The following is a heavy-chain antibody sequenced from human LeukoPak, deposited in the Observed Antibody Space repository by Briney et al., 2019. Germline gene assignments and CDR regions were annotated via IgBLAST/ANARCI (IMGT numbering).Heavy chain of an antibody. V-gene: IGHV3-53*01. D-gene: IGHD1-26*01. J-gene: IGHJ3*02. CDR2: ISTGGTT. CDR3: ARGGDIVGDIRSASDI. Sequence: PGGSLRLSCAASGFTVNSNYMSWVRQAPGKGLEWVSVISTGGTTYYADSVKGRFTISRDNSKSTLYLQMNSLRAEDTALYYCARGGDIVGDIRSASDIWGPGTLVTVSS. CDR1: GFTVNSNY.